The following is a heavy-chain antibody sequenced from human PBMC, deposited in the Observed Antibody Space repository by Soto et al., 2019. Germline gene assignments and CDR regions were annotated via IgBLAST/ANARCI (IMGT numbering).Heavy chain of an antibody. CDR3: ARDRIAAIQHWFDP. J-gene: IGHJ5*02. CDR1: GFTFSSYA. CDR2: ISYDGSNK. D-gene: IGHD6-13*01. V-gene: IGHV3-30-3*01. Sequence: GGSLRLSCAASGFTFSSYAMHWVRQAPGKGLEWVAVISYDGSNKYYADSVKGRSTISRDNSKNTLYLQMNSLRAEDTVVYYSARDRIAAIQHWFDPWGQGTLVTVSS.